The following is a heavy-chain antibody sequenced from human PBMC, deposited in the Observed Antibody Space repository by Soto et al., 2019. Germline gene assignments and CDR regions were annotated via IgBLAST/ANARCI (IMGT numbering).Heavy chain of an antibody. Sequence: PSETLSLTCTVSGGSISSYYWSWIRQPPGKGLEWIGYIYYTGTTNYNPSLKSRVTISVDTSKNQFSLKLSSVTAADTAVYYCTRDYDSAFDYWGQGTLVTVSS. CDR3: TRDYDSAFDY. D-gene: IGHD3-3*01. CDR2: IYYTGTT. J-gene: IGHJ4*02. CDR1: GGSISSYY. V-gene: IGHV4-59*12.